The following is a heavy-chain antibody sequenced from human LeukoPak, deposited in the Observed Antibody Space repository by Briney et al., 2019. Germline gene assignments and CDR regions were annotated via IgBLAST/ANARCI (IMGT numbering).Heavy chain of an antibody. J-gene: IGHJ4*02. Sequence: GGTLRLSCAASGFTFSSYAMSWVRQAPGKALEWVSTISGSTGDTFHADSVKGRFTISRDNSKNTLYLQMNSLRAEDTAVYYCARGGYSSGWAFDYWGQGTLVTVSS. D-gene: IGHD6-19*01. V-gene: IGHV3-23*01. CDR3: ARGGYSSGWAFDY. CDR2: ISGSTGDT. CDR1: GFTFSSYA.